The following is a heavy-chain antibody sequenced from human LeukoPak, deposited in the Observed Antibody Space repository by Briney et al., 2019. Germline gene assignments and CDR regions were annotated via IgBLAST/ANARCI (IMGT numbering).Heavy chain of an antibody. CDR3: ARPRLGATPFDAFDI. CDR1: GDSISSSNYY. D-gene: IGHD1-26*01. CDR2: IYYSGST. J-gene: IGHJ3*02. Sequence: SPSETLSLTCTVSGDSISSSNYYWGWIRQPPGKGLEWIGSIYYSGSTYFNPSLKSRVTISVDTSKNQFSLKLSSVTAADTAVYYCARPRLGATPFDAFDIWGQGTMVTVSS. V-gene: IGHV4-39*07.